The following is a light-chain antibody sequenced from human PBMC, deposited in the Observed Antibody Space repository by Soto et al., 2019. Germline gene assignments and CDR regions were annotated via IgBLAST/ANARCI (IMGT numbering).Light chain of an antibody. J-gene: IGKJ1*01. CDR3: QYYVVSPRP. CDR1: QSVRSTY. V-gene: IGKV3-20*01. CDR2: GAS. Sequence: EIVLTQSPGTLSLFPGERATLPCTASQSVRSTYLAWYQQKPGQAPRLLVHGASLRATRTPDRFTGSGSATGFTLTISRLEPEDSAVYYCQYYVVSPRPFGQGTKVEIK.